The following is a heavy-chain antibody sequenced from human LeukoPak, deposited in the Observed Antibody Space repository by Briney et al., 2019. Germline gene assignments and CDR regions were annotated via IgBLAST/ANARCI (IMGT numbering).Heavy chain of an antibody. CDR2: ISSSSSYI. D-gene: IGHD3-22*01. V-gene: IGHV3-21*01. Sequence: GGSLRLSCAASGFTFSSYSMSWVRQAPGKGLEWVSSISSSSSYIYYADSVKGRFTISRDSAKNSLYLQMNSLRAEDTAVYYCARLPRRDMIVSPWGQGTLVTVSS. CDR1: GFTFSSYS. CDR3: ARLPRRDMIVSP. J-gene: IGHJ5*02.